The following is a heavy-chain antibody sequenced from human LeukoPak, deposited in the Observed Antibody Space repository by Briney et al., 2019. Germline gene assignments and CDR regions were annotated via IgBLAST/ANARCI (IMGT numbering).Heavy chain of an antibody. D-gene: IGHD3-16*01. V-gene: IGHV4-39*01. CDR3: ARGVQRNGSESVGGWFDP. Sequence: SETLSLTCTVSGGSISSSSYYWGWIRQPPGKGLEWIGSIYYSGSTYYNPSLKSRVTISVDTSKNQFSLKLSSVTAADTAVYYCARGVQRNGSESVGGWFDPWGQGTLVTVSS. J-gene: IGHJ5*02. CDR1: GGSISSSSYY. CDR2: IYYSGST.